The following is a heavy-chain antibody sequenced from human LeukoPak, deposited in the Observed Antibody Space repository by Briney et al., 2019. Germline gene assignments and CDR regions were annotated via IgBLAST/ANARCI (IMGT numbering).Heavy chain of an antibody. J-gene: IGHJ5*02. CDR2: MNPHSGKT. Sequence: ASVKVSCKASGYTFTSYDINWVRQATGQGLEWMGWMNPHSGKTGYAQNFQGRVTITRDTSISTAYMELSSLRSEDTAVYYCARLSSHYGDYKVDPWGQGTLVTVSS. CDR1: GYTFTSYD. D-gene: IGHD4-17*01. CDR3: ARLSSHYGDYKVDP. V-gene: IGHV1-8*02.